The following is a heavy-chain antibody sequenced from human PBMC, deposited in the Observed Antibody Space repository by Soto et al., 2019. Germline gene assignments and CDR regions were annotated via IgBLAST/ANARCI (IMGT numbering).Heavy chain of an antibody. V-gene: IGHV3-33*01. CDR2: IWYDGSNK. CDR1: GFTFSSYG. J-gene: IGHJ6*02. Sequence: GGSLRLSCAASGFTFSSYGMHWVRQAPGKGLEWVAVIWYDGSNKYYADSVKGRFTISRDNSKNTLYLQMNSLRAEDTAVYYCARVRREYSSSDGMDVWGQGTMVTVSS. CDR3: ARVRREYSSSDGMDV. D-gene: IGHD6-6*01.